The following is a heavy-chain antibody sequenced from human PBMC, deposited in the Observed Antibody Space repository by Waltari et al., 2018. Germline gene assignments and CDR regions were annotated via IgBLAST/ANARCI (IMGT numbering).Heavy chain of an antibody. CDR3: ASGLGYMDY. Sequence: QVQLVESGGGVVQPGRSLRLSCAASGFTFSSYGMHWVRQAPGKGLEWVAGIWYDGSNKYYADSVKGRFTISRDNSKNTLYLQMNSLRAEDTAVYYCASGLGYMDYWGQGTLVTVSS. CDR1: GFTFSSYG. D-gene: IGHD1-1*01. V-gene: IGHV3-33*01. J-gene: IGHJ4*02. CDR2: IWYDGSNK.